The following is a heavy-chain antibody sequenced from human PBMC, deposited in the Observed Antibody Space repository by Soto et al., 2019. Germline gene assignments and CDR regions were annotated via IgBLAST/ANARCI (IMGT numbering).Heavy chain of an antibody. Sequence: TSETLSLTCTVSGGSISSGDYWSWIRQPPGEGLEWIGYIYSSGSTYYNPSLKSRSTISVDTSKNQLSLKLSSVTAADTAVYYCARRQNFFDYWGQGTLVTSPQ. CDR2: IYSSGST. CDR3: ARRQNFFDY. CDR1: GGSISSGDY. J-gene: IGHJ4*02. V-gene: IGHV4-30-4*01.